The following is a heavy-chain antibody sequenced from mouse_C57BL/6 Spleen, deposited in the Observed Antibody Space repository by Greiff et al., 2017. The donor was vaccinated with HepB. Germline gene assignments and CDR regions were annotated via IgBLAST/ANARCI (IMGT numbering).Heavy chain of an antibody. V-gene: IGHV1-19*01. CDR3: ATYDGYYDAMDY. D-gene: IGHD2-3*01. J-gene: IGHJ4*01. CDR1: GYTFTDYY. CDR2: INPYNGGT. Sequence: VQLQQSGPVLVKPGASVKMSCKASGYTFTDYYMNWVKQSHGKSLEWIGVINPYNGGTSYNQKFKGKATLTVDKSSSTAYMELNSLTSEDSAVYYCATYDGYYDAMDYWGQGTSVTVSS.